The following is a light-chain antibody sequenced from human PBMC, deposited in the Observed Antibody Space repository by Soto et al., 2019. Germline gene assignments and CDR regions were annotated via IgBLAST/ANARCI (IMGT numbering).Light chain of an antibody. CDR3: QQYENLPPS. J-gene: IGKJ4*01. Sequence: DIQMTQSPSSLSASVRDRVTITCQASQDIRKHLIWCQQTPGKAPKLLIYDASNLETGVPSRFSGSGSGTYFTFTISSLQPEDIATYYCQQYENLPPSFGGGTKVEIK. CDR2: DAS. CDR1: QDIRKH. V-gene: IGKV1-33*01.